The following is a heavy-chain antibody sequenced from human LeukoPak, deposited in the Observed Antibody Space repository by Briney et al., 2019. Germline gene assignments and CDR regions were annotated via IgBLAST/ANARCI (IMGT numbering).Heavy chain of an antibody. Sequence: TGGSLRLSCAASGFTFSDYSMNWVRQAPGKGLEWVSSISDSSGHIYYADSVKGRFTISRDSSKNTLYLQMNSLRAEDTAVYYCARDSRISLDMVRSHYYGMDVWGQGTTVTVSS. CDR1: GFTFSDYS. CDR3: ARDSRISLDMVRSHYYGMDV. D-gene: IGHD3-10*01. J-gene: IGHJ6*02. V-gene: IGHV3-21*04. CDR2: ISDSSGHI.